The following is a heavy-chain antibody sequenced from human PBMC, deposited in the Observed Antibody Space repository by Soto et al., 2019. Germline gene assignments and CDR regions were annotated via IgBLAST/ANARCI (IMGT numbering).Heavy chain of an antibody. Sequence: QVQLVQSGAEVKKPGASVKVSCKASGYTFTSYDINWVRQATGQGLEWMGWMNPNSGNTGYAQKFQGRVTMTRNTTISTANMELSSLRSEDTAVYYCARGKGPIAVAGWYAFDIWGQGTMVTVSS. J-gene: IGHJ3*02. CDR1: GYTFTSYD. D-gene: IGHD6-19*01. CDR2: MNPNSGNT. CDR3: ARGKGPIAVAGWYAFDI. V-gene: IGHV1-8*01.